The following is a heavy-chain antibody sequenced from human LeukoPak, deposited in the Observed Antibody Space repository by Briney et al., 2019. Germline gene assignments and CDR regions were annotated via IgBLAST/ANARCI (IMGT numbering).Heavy chain of an antibody. CDR1: GGSISSSSYY. CDR2: IYYSGST. CDR3: AKGGYEYDSSGHNYFDY. V-gene: IGHV4-39*07. Sequence: SSETLSLTCTVSGGSISSSSYYWGWTRQPPGKGLEWIGSIYYSGSTYYHPSLKSRVTISLDTSKNQFSLKLSSVTAADTAVYYCAKGGYEYDSSGHNYFDYWGQGSQVTVSS. D-gene: IGHD3-22*01. J-gene: IGHJ4*02.